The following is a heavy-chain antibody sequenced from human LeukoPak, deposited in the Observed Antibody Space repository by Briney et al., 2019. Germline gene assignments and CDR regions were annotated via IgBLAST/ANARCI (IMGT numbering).Heavy chain of an antibody. V-gene: IGHV1-2*02. J-gene: IGHJ4*02. D-gene: IGHD1-26*01. CDR1: GYTFTGYY. CDR3: ARDREVGVRGGYYFDY. Sequence: ASVKVSCKASGYTFTGYYMHWVRQAPGQGLEWMGWINPNSGGTNYAQKFQGRVTMTRDTSISTAYMELSRLRSDDTAVYYCARDREVGVRGGYYFDYWGQGTLVTVSS. CDR2: INPNSGGT.